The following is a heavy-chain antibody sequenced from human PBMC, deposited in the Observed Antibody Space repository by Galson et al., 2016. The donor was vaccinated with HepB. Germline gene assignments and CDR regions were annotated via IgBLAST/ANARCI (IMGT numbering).Heavy chain of an antibody. V-gene: IGHV3-20*01. D-gene: IGHD3-10*01. J-gene: IGHJ3*02. CDR1: GFTFSSYA. CDR3: SRVTVLYGSGSYSLDAFDI. Sequence: SLRLSCAASGFTFSSYAMHWVRQAPGKGLEWVSGINWNGGSTGYADSVKGRFTISRDNAKNSLYLQMNSLRAEDTALYHCSRVTVLYGSGSYSLDAFDIWGQGTMVTVSS. CDR2: INWNGGST.